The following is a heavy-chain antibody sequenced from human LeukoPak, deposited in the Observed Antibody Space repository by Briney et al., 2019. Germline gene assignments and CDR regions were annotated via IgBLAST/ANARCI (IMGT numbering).Heavy chain of an antibody. CDR3: ARVERGNYFDY. D-gene: IGHD3-10*01. Sequence: PGGSMRLSCAASGFTFSSYSMSWVRQAPGKGLEWVSVIYSGVNTYYADSVKGRFTISRDNSKNTLYLQMNSLRAEDTAVYYCARVERGNYFDYWGQGTLVTVSS. CDR1: GFTFSSYS. J-gene: IGHJ4*02. CDR2: IYSGVNT. V-gene: IGHV3-53*01.